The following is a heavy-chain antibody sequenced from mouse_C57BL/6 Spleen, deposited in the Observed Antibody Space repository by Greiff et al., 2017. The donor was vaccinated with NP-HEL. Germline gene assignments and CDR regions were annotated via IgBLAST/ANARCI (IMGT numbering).Heavy chain of an antibody. CDR1: GYTFTSYW. D-gene: IGHD3-2*02. J-gene: IGHJ3*01. Sequence: VKLQQPGAELVRPGSSVKLSCKASGYTFTSYWMHWVKQRPIQGLEWIGNIDPSDSETHYNQKFKDKATLTVDKSSSTAYMQLSSLTSEDSAVYYCARTGPAQATWFAYWGQGTLVTVSA. V-gene: IGHV1-52*01. CDR2: IDPSDSET. CDR3: ARTGPAQATWFAY.